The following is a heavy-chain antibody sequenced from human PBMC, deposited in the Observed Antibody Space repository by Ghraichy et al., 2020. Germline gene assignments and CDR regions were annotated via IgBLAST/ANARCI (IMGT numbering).Heavy chain of an antibody. D-gene: IGHD5-12*01. CDR3: ARVHSRGYSGYDFGY. CDR2: ISAYNGNT. J-gene: IGHJ4*01. V-gene: IGHV1-18*04. CDR1: GSPFCTPV. Sequence: ASVKVSCKISGSPFCTPVTFWNLVSRLQLQEKMGWISAYNGNTNYAQKLQGRVTMTTDTSTSTAYMELRSLRSDDTAVYYCARVHSRGYSGYDFGYWGHGTLVSVSS.